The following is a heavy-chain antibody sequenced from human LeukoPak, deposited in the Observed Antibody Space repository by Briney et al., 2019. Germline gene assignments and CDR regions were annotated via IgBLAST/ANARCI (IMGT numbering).Heavy chain of an antibody. CDR1: GFTFSTYW. D-gene: IGHD6-19*01. J-gene: IGHJ4*02. V-gene: IGHV3-74*01. Sequence: GGSLRLSCTASGFTFSTYWMHWVRQAPGKGLVWVSHINVDGSGATYADSVKGRFTISRDNAKNTLYLHMNSLRAEDTAVYYCARATRIYSSGWYYSFDYWGQGTLVTVSS. CDR2: INVDGSGA. CDR3: ARATRIYSSGWYYSFDY.